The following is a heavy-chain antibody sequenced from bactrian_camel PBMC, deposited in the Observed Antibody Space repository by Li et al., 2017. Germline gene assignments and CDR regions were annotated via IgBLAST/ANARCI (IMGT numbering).Heavy chain of an antibody. CDR1: GYSSLC. CDR3: AADLLLMRPLEASEYKY. CDR2: IASDGTS. D-gene: IGHD8*01. V-gene: IGHV3S53*01. J-gene: IGHJ4*01. Sequence: HVQLVESGGGSVQAGGSLGLSCVASGYSSLCMAWYRQAPGKEREGVATIASDGTSSYADFVKGRFAIWQDNAKATVYLEINYLRPEDTAMYYCAADLLLMRPLEASEYKYWGQGTQVTVS.